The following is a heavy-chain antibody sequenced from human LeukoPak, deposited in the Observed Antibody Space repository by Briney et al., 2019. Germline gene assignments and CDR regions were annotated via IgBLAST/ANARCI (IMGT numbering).Heavy chain of an antibody. V-gene: IGHV3-15*01. CDR1: GFTFSNAW. CDR2: IKSKTDGGTT. D-gene: IGHD3-22*01. Sequence: GGSLRLSCVASGFTFSNAWMSWVRQAPGKGLEWVGRIKSKTDGGTTDYAAPVKGRFTISRDDSKNTLYLQMNSLKTEDTAVYYCTTHSITMIVVVITEFDYWGQGTLVTVSS. J-gene: IGHJ4*02. CDR3: TTHSITMIVVVITEFDY.